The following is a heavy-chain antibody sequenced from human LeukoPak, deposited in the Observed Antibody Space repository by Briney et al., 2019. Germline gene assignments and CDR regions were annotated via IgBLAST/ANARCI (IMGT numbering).Heavy chain of an antibody. J-gene: IGHJ3*02. CDR1: GFTFSSYW. D-gene: IGHD7-27*01. CDR2: INTDGSST. V-gene: IGHV3-74*01. CDR3: ASESQLTGAAFDI. Sequence: GGSLRLSCAASGFTFSSYWMHWVRQAPGKGLVWVSRINTDGSSTSYADSVKGRFTISRDNAKNSLYLQMNSLRAEDTAVYYCASESQLTGAAFDIWGQGTMVIVSS.